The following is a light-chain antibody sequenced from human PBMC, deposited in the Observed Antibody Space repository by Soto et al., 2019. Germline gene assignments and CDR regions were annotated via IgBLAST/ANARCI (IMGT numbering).Light chain of an antibody. J-gene: IGKJ1*01. V-gene: IGKV1-5*03. CDR3: QQYSTFPRT. CDR2: KAS. CDR1: QSIGSW. Sequence: DIQLTHSPSTLSASIGDRVTITCRASQSIGSWLAWYQQRPGKAPNVLIYKASNLERGVPSRFSGSGSETEFTLTISSLQPEDFATYYCQQYSTFPRTFGQGTKVEL.